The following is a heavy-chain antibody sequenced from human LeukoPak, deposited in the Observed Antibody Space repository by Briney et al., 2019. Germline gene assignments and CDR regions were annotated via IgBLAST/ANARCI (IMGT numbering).Heavy chain of an antibody. Sequence: PGGSLRLSCAASGFTFSNAWMSWVRQAPGKGLEWVGRIKSKTDGGTTDYAAPVKGRFTISRDDSKNTLYLQMNSLKTEDTAVYYCTTAPVVVPAADRYYYYYMDVWGKGTTVTVSS. CDR2: IKSKTDGGTT. D-gene: IGHD2-2*01. V-gene: IGHV3-15*01. CDR1: GFTFSNAW. CDR3: TTAPVVVPAADRYYYYYMDV. J-gene: IGHJ6*03.